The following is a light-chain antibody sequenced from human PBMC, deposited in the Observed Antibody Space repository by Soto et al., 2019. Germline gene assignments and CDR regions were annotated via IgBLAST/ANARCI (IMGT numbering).Light chain of an antibody. CDR2: DAS. Sequence: EIVLTQSPATLSLSPGERGQISCRASQSVGINLAWYQQKPGQAPRLLINDASNRATGIPARFSGGGSGTDFTLTISDVEPEDSGVYYFQQRSNWPPLTFGGGTKVEIK. V-gene: IGKV3-11*01. J-gene: IGKJ4*01. CDR3: QQRSNWPPLT. CDR1: QSVGIN.